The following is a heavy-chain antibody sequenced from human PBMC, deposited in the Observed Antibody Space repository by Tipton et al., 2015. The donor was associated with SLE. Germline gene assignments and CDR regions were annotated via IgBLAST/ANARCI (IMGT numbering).Heavy chain of an antibody. CDR3: ARDFPLGYYRLGTLGSGGDY. D-gene: IGHD1/OR15-1a*01. CDR2: ISSGGTTI. CDR1: GFSFSDYY. V-gene: IGHV3-11*04. Sequence: SLRLSCEASGFSFSDYYMSWIRQAPGKGLEWVSYISSGGTTIYYADSVRGRFTISRDNAKNSLYLEMDTLRVEDTAMYYCARDFPLGYYRLGTLGSGGDYWGQGTLVTVAS. J-gene: IGHJ4*02.